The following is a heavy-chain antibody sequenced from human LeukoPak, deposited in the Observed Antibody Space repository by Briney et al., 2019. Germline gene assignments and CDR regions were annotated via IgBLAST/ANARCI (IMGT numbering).Heavy chain of an antibody. CDR1: GFTFDDYG. CDR3: ARDNQLNYGGVVALRNAFDI. V-gene: IGHV3-9*01. J-gene: IGHJ3*02. Sequence: PGRSLRLSCTASGFTFDDYGLHWVRQVPGKGLQWVSSINWNSNSVVYADSVRGRFTISRDNAKNSLYLQMNSLRPEDTALYYCARDNQLNYGGVVALRNAFDIWGRGTMVTVSS. D-gene: IGHD3-16*02. CDR2: INWNSNSV.